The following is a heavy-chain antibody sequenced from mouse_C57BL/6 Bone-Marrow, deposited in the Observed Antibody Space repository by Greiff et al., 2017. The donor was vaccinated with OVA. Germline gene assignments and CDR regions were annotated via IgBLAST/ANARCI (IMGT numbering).Heavy chain of an antibody. Sequence: EVQGVESGGGLVQPGGSLKLSCAASGFTFSDYYMYWVRQTPEKRLEWVAYISNGGGSTYYPDTVKGRFTISRDNAKNTLYLQMSRLKSEDTAMYYCARRGGYYDYFDYWGQGTTLTVSS. V-gene: IGHV5-12*01. CDR1: GFTFSDYY. D-gene: IGHD2-3*01. J-gene: IGHJ2*01. CDR3: ARRGGYYDYFDY. CDR2: ISNGGGST.